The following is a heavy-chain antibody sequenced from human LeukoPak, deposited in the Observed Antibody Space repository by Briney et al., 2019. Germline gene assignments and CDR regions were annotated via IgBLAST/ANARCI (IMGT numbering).Heavy chain of an antibody. D-gene: IGHD3-10*01. CDR3: AKIGFGTPGSRYYYYGMDV. V-gene: IGHV3-23*01. CDR2: ICSSGGST. J-gene: IGHJ6*02. Sequence: PGGSLRLSCAASAFTFSSYAMSWVRQAPGKGLEWVSAICSSGGSTYYADSVKGRFTISRDNSKNTLYLPMNSLRAEDTAVYYCAKIGFGTPGSRYYYYGMDVWGQGTTVTVSS. CDR1: AFTFSSYA.